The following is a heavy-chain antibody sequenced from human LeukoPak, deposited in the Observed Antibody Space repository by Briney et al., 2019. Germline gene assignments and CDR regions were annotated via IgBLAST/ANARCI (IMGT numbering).Heavy chain of an antibody. Sequence: GGSLRLSCAASGFTFEDYGMSWVRQAPGKGLEWVSAINWNGGSTGYADSVRGRFTTSRDNAKNSPYLQMNSLRAEDTALFFCARELYSGSYSAFEVWGQGTMVTVSS. CDR1: GFTFEDYG. CDR3: ARELYSGSYSAFEV. CDR2: INWNGGST. J-gene: IGHJ3*01. D-gene: IGHD1-26*01. V-gene: IGHV3-20*04.